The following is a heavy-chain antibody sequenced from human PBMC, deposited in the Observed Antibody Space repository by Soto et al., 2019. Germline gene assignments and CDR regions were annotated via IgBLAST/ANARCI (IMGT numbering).Heavy chain of an antibody. CDR2: ISSSSSTI. D-gene: IGHD2-21*01. CDR1: GFTLSTYS. V-gene: IGHV3-48*02. J-gene: IGHJ3*02. Sequence: PGGSLRLSCAASGFTLSTYSMNWVRQAPGKGLEWVSYISSSSSTIYYADSVKGRFTISRDNAKNSLYLQMNSLRDEDTAVYYCARERDCYSYDGFDIWGQGTMVTVSS. CDR3: ARERDCYSYDGFDI.